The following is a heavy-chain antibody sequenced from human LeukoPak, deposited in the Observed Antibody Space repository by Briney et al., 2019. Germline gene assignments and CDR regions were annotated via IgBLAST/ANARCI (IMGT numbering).Heavy chain of an antibody. Sequence: SETLSLTCTVSGGSISSSSYYWGWIRQPPGKGLEWIGSIYYSGSTYYNPSLKSRVTISVDTSKNQFSLKLSSVTAADTAVYYCASGYDILTGYYKSDYWGQGTLVTVSS. J-gene: IGHJ4*02. CDR1: GGSISSSSYY. V-gene: IGHV4-39*07. D-gene: IGHD3-9*01. CDR3: ASGYDILTGYYKSDY. CDR2: IYYSGST.